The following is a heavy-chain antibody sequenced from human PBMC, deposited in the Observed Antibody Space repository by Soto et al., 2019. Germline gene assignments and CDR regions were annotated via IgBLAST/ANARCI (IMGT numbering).Heavy chain of an antibody. V-gene: IGHV1-18*01. J-gene: IGHJ6*03. Sequence: QVQLVQSGAEVKKPGASVKVSCKASGYTFTSYGISWVRQAPGQGLEWMGWISAYNGNTNYAQKLQGRVTMTTDTSTSPAYMELGSLRSDDPAVYYCAREVAYGDYFFHYYYHMDVWGKGTTVTVSS. CDR2: ISAYNGNT. D-gene: IGHD4-17*01. CDR3: AREVAYGDYFFHYYYHMDV. CDR1: GYTFTSYG.